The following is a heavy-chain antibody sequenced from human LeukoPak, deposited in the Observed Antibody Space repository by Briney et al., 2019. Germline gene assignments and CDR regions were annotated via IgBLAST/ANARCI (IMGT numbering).Heavy chain of an antibody. CDR1: GFTFSSYA. D-gene: IGHD1-26*01. V-gene: IGHV3-30-3*01. J-gene: IGHJ4*02. Sequence: GGSLRLSCAASGFTFSSYAMHWVRQAPGKGLEWVAVISYDGSNKYYADYVKGRFTISRDNSKNTLYLQMNSLRAEDTAVYYCARASIVGATDFDYWGQGTLVTVSS. CDR2: ISYDGSNK. CDR3: ARASIVGATDFDY.